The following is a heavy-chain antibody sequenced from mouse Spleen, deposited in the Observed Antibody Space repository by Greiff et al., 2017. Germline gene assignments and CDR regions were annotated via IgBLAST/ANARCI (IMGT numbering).Heavy chain of an antibody. J-gene: IGHJ2*01. D-gene: IGHD2-1*01. CDR2: IYPGSGNT. V-gene: IGHV1-66*01. Sequence: QVQLQQSGPELVKPGASVKISCKASGYSFTSYYIHWVKQRPGQGLEWIGWIYPGSGNTKYNEKFKGKATLTADTSSSTAYMQLSSLTSEDSAVYYCARGDGNYFFDYWGQGTTLTVSS. CDR3: ARGDGNYFFDY. CDR1: GYSFTSYY.